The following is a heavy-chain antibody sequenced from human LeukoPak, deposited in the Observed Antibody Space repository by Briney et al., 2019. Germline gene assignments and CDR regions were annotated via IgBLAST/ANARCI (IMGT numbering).Heavy chain of an antibody. CDR2: INPSGGST. V-gene: IGHV1-46*01. CDR3: ARGGIAVAGMRHWFDP. J-gene: IGHJ5*02. CDR1: GYTFTSYY. D-gene: IGHD6-19*01. Sequence: ASVKVSCKASGYTFTSYYMHWVRQAPGQGLEWMGIINPSGGSTSYAQKFQGRVTMTRDTSTSTVYMELSSLRSEDTAVYYCARGGIAVAGMRHWFDPWGQGTLVTVSS.